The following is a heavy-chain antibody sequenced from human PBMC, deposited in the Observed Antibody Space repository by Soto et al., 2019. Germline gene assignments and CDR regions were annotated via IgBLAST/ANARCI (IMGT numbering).Heavy chain of an antibody. CDR1: GGKFMGGSYC. Sequence: PSAPLCVTCTVSGGKFMGGSYCWIWIRQPAGQGLEWIGYVYHTGRTSYNPSLKSRVSISMDTSKNQFSLNLVFVTAADTAVYYCARSDVVLMVYAISGLVYWGQGDLGTVPS. D-gene: IGHD2-8*01. V-gene: IGHV4-61*01. CDR3: ARSDVVLMVYAISGLVY. CDR2: VYHTGRT. J-gene: IGHJ4*02.